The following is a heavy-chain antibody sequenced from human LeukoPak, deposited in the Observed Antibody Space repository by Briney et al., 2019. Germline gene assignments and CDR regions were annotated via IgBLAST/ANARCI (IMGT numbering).Heavy chain of an antibody. CDR3: TTWVGAHFDF. CDR1: GFTFSDYY. Sequence: GGSLRLSCAASGFTFSDYYMSWIRQAPGKGLEWVSYISTTSSFTNYADSVKGRFTISRDNSKNTLYLQVNSLRAEDTAVYFCTTWVGAHFDFWGQGTLVTVSS. CDR2: ISTTSSFT. V-gene: IGHV3-11*03. D-gene: IGHD1-26*01. J-gene: IGHJ4*02.